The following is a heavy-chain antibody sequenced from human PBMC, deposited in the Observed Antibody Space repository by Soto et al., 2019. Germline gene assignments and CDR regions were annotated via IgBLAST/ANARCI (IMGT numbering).Heavy chain of an antibody. J-gene: IGHJ4*02. CDR1: GYTFTTYG. V-gene: IGHV1-18*01. CDR2: INGYNGNT. CDR3: ARDPVAGTYFDY. Sequence: QVKLVQSGAEVKKPGASVKVSCKASGYTFTTYGISWVRQAPGQGLEWMGWINGYNGNTNYAQKFQGRVTMTTDTSASTAYMELRSLSSDDTAVYYCARDPVAGTYFDYWGQGTLVTVSS. D-gene: IGHD6-19*01.